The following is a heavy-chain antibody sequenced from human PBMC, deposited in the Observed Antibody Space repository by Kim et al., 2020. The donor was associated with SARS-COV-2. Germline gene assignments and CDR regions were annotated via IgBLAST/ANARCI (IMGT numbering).Heavy chain of an antibody. CDR2: IYSDDTT. J-gene: IGHJ4*02. D-gene: IGHD3-22*01. CDR1: GFTVSSKY. CDR3: AGGLYYDTTSYQYALDD. V-gene: IGHV3-53*01. Sequence: GGSLRLSCAASGFTVSSKYMSWVRQAPGKGLEWVSVIYSDDTTYYGDSVKGRFTISRDNSKNTLFLQMHSLRAEDTAVYYCAGGLYYDTTSYQYALDDWGQGPLVTVSS.